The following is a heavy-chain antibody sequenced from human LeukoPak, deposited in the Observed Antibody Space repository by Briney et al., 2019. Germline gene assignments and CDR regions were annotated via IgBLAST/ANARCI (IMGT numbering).Heavy chain of an antibody. CDR3: AREAATAAHLHY. J-gene: IGHJ4*02. CDR1: GASISGYY. D-gene: IGHD6-13*01. V-gene: IGHV4-4*07. CDR2: IYNNGDT. Sequence: PSETLSLTCTVSGASISGYYWSWIRQPAGKGLEWIGRIYNNGDTKYNPSLKSRVTMSVDTSKNQFSLKLSSVTAADTAVYSCAREAATAAHLHYWGQGTLVTVSS.